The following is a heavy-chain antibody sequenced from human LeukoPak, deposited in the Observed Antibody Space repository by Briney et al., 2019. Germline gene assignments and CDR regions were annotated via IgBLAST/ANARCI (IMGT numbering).Heavy chain of an antibody. Sequence: GGSLRLSCAASGFTFSTYSMNWVRQAPGKGLEWVSDISSTSSIIYYADFVKGRFVISRDNAKNSLYLQMNSLRAEDTAVYYCARGGGGSFDRWGQGTLVTVSS. CDR3: ARGGGGSFDR. CDR2: ISSTSSII. CDR1: GFTFSTYS. V-gene: IGHV3-48*01. J-gene: IGHJ5*02. D-gene: IGHD3-10*01.